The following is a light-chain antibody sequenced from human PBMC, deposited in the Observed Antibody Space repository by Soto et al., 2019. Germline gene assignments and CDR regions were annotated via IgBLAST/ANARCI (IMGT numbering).Light chain of an antibody. CDR2: DAS. CDR1: QSVNSW. J-gene: IGKJ4*01. V-gene: IGKV1-5*01. Sequence: DIQMTQSPSTLSAFVGDRVTITCRASQSVNSWLAWYQQRPGKAPKLLIYDASTLESGVPSRFSGSGSGTEFTLTISSLQPDDFATYYCHQYNSYHTCGGGTKGDIK. CDR3: HQYNSYHT.